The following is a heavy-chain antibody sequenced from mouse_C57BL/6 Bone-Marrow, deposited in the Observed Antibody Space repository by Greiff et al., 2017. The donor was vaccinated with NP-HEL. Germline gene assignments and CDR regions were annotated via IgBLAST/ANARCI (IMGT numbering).Heavy chain of an antibody. CDR3: ARSDTTVVENYFDY. J-gene: IGHJ2*01. D-gene: IGHD1-1*01. CDR2: IYPRDGST. Sequence: QVQLQQSGPELVKPGASVKLSCKASGYTFTSYDINWVKQRPGQGLEWIGWIYPRDGSTKYNEKFKGEATLTVDTSSSTAYMELHSLTSEDSAVYFCARSDTTVVENYFDYWGQGTTLTVSS. CDR1: GYTFTSYD. V-gene: IGHV1-85*01.